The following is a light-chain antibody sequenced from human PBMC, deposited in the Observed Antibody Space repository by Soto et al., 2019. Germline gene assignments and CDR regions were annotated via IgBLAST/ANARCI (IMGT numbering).Light chain of an antibody. J-gene: IGLJ1*01. V-gene: IGLV2-14*04. CDR1: SSDVGGYNY. CDR3: SSYTSSSTYV. CDR2: DVS. Sequence: SGSPGQSITISCTGTSSDVGGYNYVSWYQQHPGKAPKLIIYDVSNRPLGFSNRFSGAKSAKTASLTISGLQAEDEADYYCSSYTSSSTYV.